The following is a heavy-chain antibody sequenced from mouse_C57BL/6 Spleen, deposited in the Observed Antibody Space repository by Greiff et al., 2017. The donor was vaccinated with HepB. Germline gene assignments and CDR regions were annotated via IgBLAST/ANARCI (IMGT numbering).Heavy chain of an antibody. Sequence: VQLQQSGPGLVKPSQSLSLTCSVTGYSITSGYYWNWIRQFPGNKLEWMGYISYDGSNNYNPSLKNRISITRDTSKNQFFLKLNSVTTEDTATYYCARVITTVYYFDYWGQGTTLTVSS. CDR1: GYSITSGYY. V-gene: IGHV3-6*01. D-gene: IGHD1-1*01. CDR3: ARVITTVYYFDY. CDR2: ISYDGSN. J-gene: IGHJ2*01.